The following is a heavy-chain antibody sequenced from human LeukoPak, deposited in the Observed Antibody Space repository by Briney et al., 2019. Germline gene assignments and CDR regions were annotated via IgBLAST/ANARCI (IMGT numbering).Heavy chain of an antibody. J-gene: IGHJ3*02. D-gene: IGHD1-1*01. Sequence: GASVKVSCKASGYTFTGYYMHWVRQAPGQGLEWMGWINPNSGGTNYAQKFQGRVTMTRVTSISTAYMELSRLRSDDTAVYYCATSSTGTPTDAFDIWGQGTMVTVSS. CDR1: GYTFTGYY. CDR3: ATSSTGTPTDAFDI. CDR2: INPNSGGT. V-gene: IGHV1-2*02.